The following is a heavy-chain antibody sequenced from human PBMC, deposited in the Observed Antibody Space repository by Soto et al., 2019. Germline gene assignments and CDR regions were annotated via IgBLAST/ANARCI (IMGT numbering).Heavy chain of an antibody. CDR3: ARQMAPATVTTLYYYYGMDV. J-gene: IGHJ6*02. V-gene: IGHV5-51*01. CDR1: GYSFTSYW. D-gene: IGHD4-17*01. CDR2: IYPGDSDT. Sequence: GESLRISCKGSGYSFTSYWIGWVRQMPGKGLEWMGIIYPGDSDTRYSPSFQGQVTISADKSISTAYLQWSSLKASDTAMYYCARQMAPATVTTLYYYYGMDVWGQGTTVTV.